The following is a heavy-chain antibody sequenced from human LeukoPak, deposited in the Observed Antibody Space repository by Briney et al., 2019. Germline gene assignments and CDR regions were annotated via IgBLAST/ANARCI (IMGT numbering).Heavy chain of an antibody. CDR3: TKGSYTSHADY. J-gene: IGHJ4*02. V-gene: IGHV3-30*04. Sequence: PGGSLRLSCAASGFTLSRYTLHWVRQAPGKGLEWVAAIRFGGTNKYYANSVNGRFTISRDNSRNTLSLQMDSLRAEDTAVYYWTKGSYTSHADYWGQRTLVTVSS. CDR2: IRFGGTNK. CDR1: GFTLSRYT. D-gene: IGHD1-14*01.